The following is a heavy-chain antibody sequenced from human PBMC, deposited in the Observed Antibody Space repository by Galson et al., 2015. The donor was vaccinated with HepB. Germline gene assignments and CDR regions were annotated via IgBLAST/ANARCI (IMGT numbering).Heavy chain of an antibody. V-gene: IGHV4-39*01. CDR3: ARLTYDFWRRNWFDP. Sequence: SETLSLTCTVSGGSISSSSYYWGWIRQPPGKGLEWIGSIYYSGSTYCNPSLKSRVTISVDTSKNQFSLKLSSVTAADTAVYYCARLTYDFWRRNWFDPWGQGTLVTVSS. CDR2: IYYSGST. D-gene: IGHD3-3*01. J-gene: IGHJ5*02. CDR1: GGSISSSSYY.